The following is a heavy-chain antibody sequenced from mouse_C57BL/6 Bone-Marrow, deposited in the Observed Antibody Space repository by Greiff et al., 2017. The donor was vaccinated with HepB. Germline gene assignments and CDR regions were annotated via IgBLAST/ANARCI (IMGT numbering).Heavy chain of an antibody. CDR3: AKNYYGSSYEDAMDY. V-gene: IGHV1-19*01. CDR2: INPYNGGT. J-gene: IGHJ4*01. CDR1: GYTFTDYY. Sequence: VQLKQSGPVLVKPGASVKMSCKASGYTFTDYYMNWVKQSHGKSLEWIGVINPYNGGTSYNQKFKGKATLTVDKSSSTAYMELNSLTSEDSAVYYCAKNYYGSSYEDAMDYWGQGTSVTVSS. D-gene: IGHD1-1*01.